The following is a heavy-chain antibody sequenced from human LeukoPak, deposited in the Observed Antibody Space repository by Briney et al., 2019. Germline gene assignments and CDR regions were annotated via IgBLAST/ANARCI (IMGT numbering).Heavy chain of an antibody. CDR2: VKKDASEK. D-gene: IGHD3-10*01. V-gene: IGHV3-7*01. Sequence: GGSLRLSCAASGFTFSNNWMTWVRQAPGKGLKWVASVKKDASEKDYVDSVKGRFTISRDNAKNSLYLQMNSLRVEDTAVYYCARGPPYGSRSDYFDYWGQGNLVTVSS. CDR1: GFTFSNNW. J-gene: IGHJ4*02. CDR3: ARGPPYGSRSDYFDY.